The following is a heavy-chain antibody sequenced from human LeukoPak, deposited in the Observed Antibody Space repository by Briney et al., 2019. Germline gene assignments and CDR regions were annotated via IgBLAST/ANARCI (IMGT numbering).Heavy chain of an antibody. D-gene: IGHD1-14*01. CDR1: GFTFDDYG. Sequence: PGGSLRLSCAASGFTFDDYGMSWVRRAPGKGLEWVAVIWYDGSNKYYADSVKGRFTISRDNSKNTLYLQMNSLRAEDTAVYYCARTGLGDAFDIWGQGTMVTVSS. V-gene: IGHV3-33*08. CDR2: IWYDGSNK. CDR3: ARTGLGDAFDI. J-gene: IGHJ3*02.